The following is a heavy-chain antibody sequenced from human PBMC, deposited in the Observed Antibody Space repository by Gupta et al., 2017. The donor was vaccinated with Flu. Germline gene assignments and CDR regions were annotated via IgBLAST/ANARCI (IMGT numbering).Heavy chain of an antibody. V-gene: IGHV3-74*01. J-gene: IGHJ4*02. Sequence: SSYWIHWVRQSPGKGLVWVSYISSDGSRTSYADSVKGRFTISRDNANSTVYLQMNSLGAEDTAVYYCTRDLNGWSYGYFDLWGQGTLVTVSS. CDR2: ISSDGSRT. CDR1: SSYW. D-gene: IGHD3-16*01. CDR3: TRDLNGWSYGYFDL.